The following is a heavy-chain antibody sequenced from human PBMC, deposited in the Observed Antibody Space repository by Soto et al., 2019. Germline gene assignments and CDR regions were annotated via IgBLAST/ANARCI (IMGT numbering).Heavy chain of an antibody. D-gene: IGHD6-19*01. CDR3: AKDQGVSSGYTDDY. V-gene: IGHV3-23*01. CDR2: ISGSGAST. J-gene: IGHJ4*02. Sequence: EVQLLESGGGLVQPGGSLRLSCAASGFTFSNYAMSWVRQAPGKGLQWVSAISGSGASTYYVDSVKGPFTISRDNSKHTLYPQMNSLRAEDTAVYYCAKDQGVSSGYTDDYWGQGTLVTVSS. CDR1: GFTFSNYA.